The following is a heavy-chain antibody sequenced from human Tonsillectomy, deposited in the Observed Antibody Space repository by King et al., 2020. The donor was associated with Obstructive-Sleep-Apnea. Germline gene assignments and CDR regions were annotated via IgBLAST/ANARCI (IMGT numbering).Heavy chain of an antibody. Sequence: ITLKESGPTLVKPTQTLTLTCTFSGFSLSTSGVCLGWIRQPPGKALEWLALIYWDDDKPYSPSLRSRLTITKDTSKNQVVLTMTNMDPVDTATYYCAHGVAAAGIFDYWGQGTLVTVSS. V-gene: IGHV2-5*02. CDR2: IYWDDDK. J-gene: IGHJ4*02. CDR3: AHGVAAAGIFDY. D-gene: IGHD6-13*01. CDR1: GFSLSTSGVC.